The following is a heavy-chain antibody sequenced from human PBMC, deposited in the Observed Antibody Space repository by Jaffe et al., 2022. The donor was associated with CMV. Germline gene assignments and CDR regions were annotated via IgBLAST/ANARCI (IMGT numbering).Heavy chain of an antibody. CDR1: GGSFSGYY. J-gene: IGHJ5*02. V-gene: IGHV4-34*01. CDR3: ARGGTTMQLYRRNWFDP. D-gene: IGHD1-7*01. CDR2: INHSGST. Sequence: QVQLQQWGAGLLKPSETLSLTCAVYGGSFSGYYWSWIRQPPGKGLEWIGEINHSGSTNYNPSLKSRVTISVDTSKNQFSLKLSSVTAADTAVYYCARGGTTMQLYRRNWFDPWGQGHLVTVSS.